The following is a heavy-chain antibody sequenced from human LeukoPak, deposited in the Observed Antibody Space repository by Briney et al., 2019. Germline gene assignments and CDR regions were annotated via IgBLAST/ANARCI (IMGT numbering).Heavy chain of an antibody. D-gene: IGHD4-17*01. J-gene: IGHJ4*02. Sequence: SETLSLTCTVSGGSISSYYWSWIRQPPGKGLEWIGYIYYSGSTNYNPSLKSRVTISVDTSKNQFSLKLSSLTAADTAVYYCARAVYGDYPDYWGQGTRVTVSS. V-gene: IGHV4-59*01. CDR2: IYYSGST. CDR3: ARAVYGDYPDY. CDR1: GGSISSYY.